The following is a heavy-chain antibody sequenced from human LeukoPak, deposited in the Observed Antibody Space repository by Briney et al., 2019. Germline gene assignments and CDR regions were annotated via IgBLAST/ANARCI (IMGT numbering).Heavy chain of an antibody. CDR1: GFTFSSYW. CDR2: INGDGSTT. CDR3: ARLSGGYSKFDL. V-gene: IGHV3-74*03. D-gene: IGHD2-21*02. J-gene: IGHJ5*02. Sequence: GGSLRLSCAAPGFTFSSYWMHWVRQAPGKGLVWVSRINGDGSTTKYADSVKGRFTISRDSAENTLFLQMNSLRAEDTAVYYCARLSGGYSKFDLWGQGTLVTVSS.